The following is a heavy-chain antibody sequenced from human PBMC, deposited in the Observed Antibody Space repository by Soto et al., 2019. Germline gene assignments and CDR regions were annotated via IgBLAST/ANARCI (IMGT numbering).Heavy chain of an antibody. CDR1: GFTFSSYC. Sequence: PGGSLRRSCAASGFTFSSYCMHWVRQAPGKGLECVSVIWYDGSKKYYADSVKGRFTISRDNSKNTLYLQINSLRAEDTAVYYCARDQRDSLYGYSSSCPLAYLGQGTLVTVSS. J-gene: IGHJ4*02. CDR2: IWYDGSKK. CDR3: ARDQRDSLYGYSSSCPLAY. V-gene: IGHV3-33*01. D-gene: IGHD6-13*01.